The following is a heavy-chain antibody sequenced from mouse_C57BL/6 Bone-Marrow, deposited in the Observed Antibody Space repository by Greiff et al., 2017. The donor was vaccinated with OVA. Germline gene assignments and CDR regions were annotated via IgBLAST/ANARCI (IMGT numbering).Heavy chain of an antibody. J-gene: IGHJ2*01. Sequence: VKLVESGAELARPGASVKLSCKASGYTFTSYGISWVKQRTGQGLEWIGEIYPRSGNTYYNEKFKGKATLTADKSSSTAYMELRSLTSEDSAVYFCARAYSNYDYWGQGTTLTVSS. D-gene: IGHD2-5*01. CDR3: ARAYSNYDY. V-gene: IGHV1-81*01. CDR2: IYPRSGNT. CDR1: GYTFTSYG.